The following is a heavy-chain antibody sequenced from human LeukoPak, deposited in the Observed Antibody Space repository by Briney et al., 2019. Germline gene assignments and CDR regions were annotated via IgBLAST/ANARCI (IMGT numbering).Heavy chain of an antibody. D-gene: IGHD2-15*01. J-gene: IGHJ3*02. Sequence: GESLKISCKGSGYSFTTYWIGWVRQMPGKGLEWMGIIYPGDSDTRYSPSFQGQVTISADKSISTAYLQWSSLKASDTAKYYCARPRSGGSSYDAFDIWGQGTMVTVSS. V-gene: IGHV5-51*01. CDR2: IYPGDSDT. CDR1: GYSFTTYW. CDR3: ARPRSGGSSYDAFDI.